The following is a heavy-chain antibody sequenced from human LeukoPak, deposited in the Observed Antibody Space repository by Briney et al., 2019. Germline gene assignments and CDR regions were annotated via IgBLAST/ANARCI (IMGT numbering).Heavy chain of an antibody. CDR2: FYHSDST. CDR3: ASPYSSSGGGDY. V-gene: IGHV4-39*07. Sequence: SETLSLTCTVSGGSISSSSYYWGWIRQPPGKGLEWIGSFYHSDSTYYNPSLKSRVTISVDTSKNQFSLRLTSVSAADTAVYYCASPYSSSGGGDYRGQGTLVTVSS. J-gene: IGHJ4*02. D-gene: IGHD6-13*01. CDR1: GGSISSSSYY.